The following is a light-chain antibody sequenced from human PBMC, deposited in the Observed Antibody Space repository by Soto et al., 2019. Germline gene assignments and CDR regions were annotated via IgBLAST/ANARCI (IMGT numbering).Light chain of an antibody. J-gene: IGKJ1*01. CDR1: QTISNW. CDR2: KAS. Sequence: DIQMTQSPSTLSASVGDRVTITCQASQTISNWLAWYQQKPGKAPKLLIYKASTLESGVPSRFSGSGSGTEFTLTISSLQPEDFATYYCQQYETFSGTFGPGTKVDIK. V-gene: IGKV1-5*03. CDR3: QQYETFSGT.